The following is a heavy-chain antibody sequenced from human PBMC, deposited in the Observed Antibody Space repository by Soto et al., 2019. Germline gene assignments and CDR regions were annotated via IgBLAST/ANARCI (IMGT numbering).Heavy chain of an antibody. CDR2: IYYSGST. J-gene: IGHJ4*02. V-gene: IGHV4-39*01. CDR1: GGSISSSSYY. Sequence: SETLSLTCTVSGGSISSSSYYWGWIRQPPGKGLEWIGSIYYSGSTYYNPSLKSRVTISVDTSKNQFSLKLSSVTAADTAVYYCASNVPSITIFGTRGAYYFDYWGQGTLVTVSS. D-gene: IGHD3-3*01. CDR3: ASNVPSITIFGTRGAYYFDY.